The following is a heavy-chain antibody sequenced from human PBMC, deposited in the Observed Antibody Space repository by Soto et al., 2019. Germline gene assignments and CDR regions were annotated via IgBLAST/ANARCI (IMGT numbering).Heavy chain of an antibody. CDR2: ISWNSGSI. J-gene: IGHJ6*02. Sequence: EVQLVESGGGLGQPGRSLRLSCAASGFTFDDYAMHWVRQAPGKGLEWVSGISWNSGSIGYADSVKGRFTISRDNAKNSLYLQMNSLRAEDTALYYCAKDAITMVRGVISDYGMDVWGQGTTVTVSS. V-gene: IGHV3-9*01. CDR3: AKDAITMVRGVISDYGMDV. CDR1: GFTFDDYA. D-gene: IGHD3-10*01.